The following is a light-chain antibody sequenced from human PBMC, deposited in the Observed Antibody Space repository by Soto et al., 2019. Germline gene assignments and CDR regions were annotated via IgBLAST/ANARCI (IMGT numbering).Light chain of an antibody. CDR3: QQYGDSPWT. V-gene: IGKV3-20*01. CDR2: GAS. CDR1: QSVSSSC. Sequence: EIVLTQSPGTLSLSPGERATLSCSASQSVSSSCLAWYQQKPGQAPRLLIYGASSRATGIPDRFSGSGSGTDFTLTNTRLEREDCAVYYCQQYGDSPWTFGQGTKVEIK. J-gene: IGKJ1*01.